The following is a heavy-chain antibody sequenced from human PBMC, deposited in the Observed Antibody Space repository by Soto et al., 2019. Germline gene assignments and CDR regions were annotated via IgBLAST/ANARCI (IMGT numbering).Heavy chain of an antibody. CDR1: GFTFSSYA. J-gene: IGHJ4*02. D-gene: IGHD3-10*01. CDR3: AKDGQSLWFGEFDY. CDR2: ISGSGGST. Sequence: EVQLLESGGGLVQPGGSLRLSCAASGFTFSSYAMSWVRQAPGKGLEWVSAISGSGGSTYYADSVKGRFTITRDNSKHTLYLQMNSLRAEDTAVYDCAKDGQSLWFGEFDYWGQGTMVTVSS. V-gene: IGHV3-23*01.